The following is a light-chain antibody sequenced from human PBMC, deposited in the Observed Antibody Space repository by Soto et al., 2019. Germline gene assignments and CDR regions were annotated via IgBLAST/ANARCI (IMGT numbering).Light chain of an antibody. CDR3: YSYRGYYTRV. CDR1: SSDIGADNY. CDR2: EVT. V-gene: IGLV2-8*01. Sequence: QSVLTQPPSASGSPGQSVTISCTGTSSDIGADNYVSWYQQHPGKVPKLIIHEVTQRPSGVPDRFSASKSGNTASLTVSGLQAEDEADYYCYSYRGYYTRVFGTGTKVTVL. J-gene: IGLJ1*01.